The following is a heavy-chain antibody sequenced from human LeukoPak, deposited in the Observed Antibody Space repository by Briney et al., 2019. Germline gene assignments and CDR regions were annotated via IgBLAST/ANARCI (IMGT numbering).Heavy chain of an antibody. CDR2: IYYSGST. D-gene: IGHD3-16*02. J-gene: IGHJ4*02. CDR3: ARTYYVWGSYRYTYFDY. V-gene: IGHV4-39*01. CDR1: GGSIGSSSYY. Sequence: SETLSLTCTVSGGSIGSSSYYWGWIRQPPGKGLEWIGSIYYSGSTYYNPSLKSRVTISVDTSKNQFSLKLSSVTAADTAVYYCARTYYVWGSYRYTYFDYWGQGTLVTVSS.